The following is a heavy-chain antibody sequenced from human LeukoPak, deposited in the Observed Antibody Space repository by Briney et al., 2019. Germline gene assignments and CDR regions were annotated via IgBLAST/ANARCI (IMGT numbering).Heavy chain of an antibody. J-gene: IGHJ5*02. CDR3: AKDLHDYGNYVGWFDP. CDR1: GFTFSSYA. V-gene: IGHV3-23*01. Sequence: PGGSLRLSCVASGFTFSSYAMDWVRQAPGKGLEWVSAISGSGGNTYYADSVKGRFTISRDHSKTTLFLQMNSLRAGDTAVYYCAKDLHDYGNYVGWFDPWGQGTLVTVSS. CDR2: ISGSGGNT. D-gene: IGHD4-11*01.